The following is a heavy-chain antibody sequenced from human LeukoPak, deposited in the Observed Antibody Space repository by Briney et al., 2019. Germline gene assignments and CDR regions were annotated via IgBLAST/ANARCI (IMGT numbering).Heavy chain of an antibody. CDR1: GYTFTSYD. CDR2: MNPNSGNT. J-gene: IGHJ3*02. V-gene: IGHV1-8*01. Sequence: ASVKVSCKASGYTFTSYDINWVRQATGQGLEWMGWMNPNSGNTGYAQKFQGRVTMTRNTSISTAYMELSSLRSEDTAVYYCARSGWPLFAFEIWGQGTMVTVSS. CDR3: ARSGWPLFAFEI. D-gene: IGHD6-19*01.